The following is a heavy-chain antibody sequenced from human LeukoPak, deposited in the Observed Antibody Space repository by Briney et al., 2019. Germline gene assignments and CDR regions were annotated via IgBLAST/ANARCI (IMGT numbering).Heavy chain of an antibody. V-gene: IGHV4-39*01. CDR3: ARLNGRFGESNWFDP. CDR2: IYYSGST. D-gene: IGHD3-10*01. CDR1: GGSISSSSYY. Sequence: SETLSLTCTVSGGSISSSSYYWGWIRQPPGKGLEWIGSIYYSGSTYYNPSLKSRVTISVDTSKNQFSLKLSSVTAADTAVYYCARLNGRFGESNWFDPWGQGTLVTVSS. J-gene: IGHJ5*02.